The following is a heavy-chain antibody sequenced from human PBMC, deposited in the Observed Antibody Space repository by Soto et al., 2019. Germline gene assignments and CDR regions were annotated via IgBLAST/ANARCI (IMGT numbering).Heavy chain of an antibody. CDR1: GYSFSSHG. CDR2: ISVYNGNT. J-gene: IGHJ4*02. V-gene: IGHV1-18*01. CDR3: TRESGGATHFDYFDY. D-gene: IGHD3-10*01. Sequence: QVQMVQSGAEVKEPGASVKVSCKASGYSFSSHGLSWVRQAPGQGLEWMGWISVYNGNTKYAQKFQDRATLTRDTSTSTDYMELRSLRSDDTAVYFRTRESGGATHFDYFDYWGQGTLVTVSS.